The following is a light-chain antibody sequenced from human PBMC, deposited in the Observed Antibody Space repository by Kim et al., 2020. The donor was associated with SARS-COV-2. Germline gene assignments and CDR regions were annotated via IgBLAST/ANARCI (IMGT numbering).Light chain of an antibody. CDR3: CSYAGSYTLV. V-gene: IGLV2-11*01. CDR1: SSDVGGYNY. CDR2: DVS. Sequence: GPAVTISSTGTSSDVGGYNYVSWYQQHPGNAPKLMIYDVSKRPSGVPDRFSGSKSGNTASLTISGLQAEDEADYYCCSYAGSYTLVFGGGTKLTVL. J-gene: IGLJ2*01.